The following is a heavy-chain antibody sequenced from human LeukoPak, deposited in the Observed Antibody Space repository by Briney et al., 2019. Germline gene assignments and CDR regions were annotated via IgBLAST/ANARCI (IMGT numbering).Heavy chain of an antibody. D-gene: IGHD3-10*01. J-gene: IGHJ6*03. Sequence: SETLSLTCAVYGGSFSGYYWSWIRQPPGKGLEWIGEINHSGSTNYSPSLKSRATISVDTSKNQFSLKLSSVTAADTAVYYCARGPWFGELGYYYYYMDVWGKGTTVTVSS. CDR3: ARGPWFGELGYYYYYMDV. CDR1: GGSFSGYY. V-gene: IGHV4-34*01. CDR2: INHSGST.